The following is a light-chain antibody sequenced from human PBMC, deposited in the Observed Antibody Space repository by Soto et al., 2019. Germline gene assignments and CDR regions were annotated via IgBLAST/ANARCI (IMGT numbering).Light chain of an antibody. CDR1: QSISNW. CDR2: DAS. CDR3: QQHNSYSWT. J-gene: IGKJ1*01. V-gene: IGKV1-5*01. Sequence: DIQMTQSPSTLSASVGDRVTITCRASQSISNWLAWYQQKPGKAPKLLIYDASSLESGVPSRFSGSGSGTEVTLTISSLQSDDFATYYCQQHNSYSWTGGQVTKLDIK.